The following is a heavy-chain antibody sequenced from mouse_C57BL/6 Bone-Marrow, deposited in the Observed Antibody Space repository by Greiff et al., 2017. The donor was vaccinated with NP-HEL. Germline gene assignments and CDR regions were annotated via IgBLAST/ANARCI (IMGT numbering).Heavy chain of an antibody. V-gene: IGHV1-58*01. J-gene: IGHJ4*01. CDR2: IYIGNGYT. CDR3: ARGHPYYYGAMDY. Sequence: EVKLQESGAELVRPGSSVKMSCKTSGYTFTSYGINWVKQRPGQGLEWIGYIYIGNGYTEYNEKFKGKATLTSDTSSITAYMQLSSLTSEDSAIYFCARGHPYYYGAMDYWGQGTSVTVSS. D-gene: IGHD1-1*01. CDR1: GYTFTSYG.